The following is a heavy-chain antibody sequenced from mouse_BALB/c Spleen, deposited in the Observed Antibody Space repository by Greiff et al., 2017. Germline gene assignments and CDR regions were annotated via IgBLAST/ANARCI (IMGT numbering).Heavy chain of an antibody. J-gene: IGHJ1*01. V-gene: IGHV1-7*01. CDR3: ARGGGYGSSYWYFDV. CDR2: INPSTGYT. CDR1: GYTFTSYW. D-gene: IGHD1-1*01. Sequence: VQLQESGAELAKPGASVKMSCKASGYTFTSYWMHWVKQRPGQGLEWIGYINPSTGYTEYNQKFKDKATLTADKSSSTAYMQLSSLTSEASAVYYCARGGGYGSSYWYFDVWGEGTTVTVSS.